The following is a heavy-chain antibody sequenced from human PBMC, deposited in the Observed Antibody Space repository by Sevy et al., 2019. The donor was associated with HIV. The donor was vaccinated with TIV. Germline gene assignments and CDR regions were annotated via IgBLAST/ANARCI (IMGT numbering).Heavy chain of an antibody. D-gene: IGHD3-10*01. CDR1: GFTFTNYA. CDR2: ISDSGDTT. CDR3: AKLPSTVMFREKGY. J-gene: IGHJ4*02. V-gene: IGHV3-23*01. Sequence: GGSLRLSCAASGFTFTNYAMNWVRQAPGKGLEWVSGISDSGDTTHYAESVKGRFTISRDNSKNTVSLQMSSLRAEDTAIYYCAKLPSTVMFREKGYWGQGIRVTVSS.